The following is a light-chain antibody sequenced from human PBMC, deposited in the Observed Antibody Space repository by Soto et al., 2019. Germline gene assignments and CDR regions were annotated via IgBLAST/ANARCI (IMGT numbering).Light chain of an antibody. CDR2: GAS. CDR3: QHYSRSIPGYT. J-gene: IGKJ2*01. Sequence: EVVLTQSPGTLSLFPGERATLSCRASESVRSSYLAWYQQKPGQPPRLLMYGASTRASGTPDRFNGLGSGTDFTLTIRRLEPEDFAVYYCQHYSRSIPGYTFGLGTKLQIK. CDR1: ESVRSSY. V-gene: IGKV3-20*01.